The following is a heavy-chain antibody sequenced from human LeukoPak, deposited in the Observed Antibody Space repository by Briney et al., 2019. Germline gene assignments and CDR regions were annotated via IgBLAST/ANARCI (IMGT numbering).Heavy chain of an antibody. CDR2: ISSSSSYI. V-gene: IGHV3-21*04. Sequence: PGGSLRLSCAASGFTFSSYSMNWVRQAPGKGLEWVSSISSSSSYIYYADSVKGRFTISRDNAKNSLYLQMNSLRAEDTAVYYCAKANYYYYYMDVWGKGTTVTVSS. J-gene: IGHJ6*03. CDR3: AKANYYYYYMDV. CDR1: GFTFSSYS.